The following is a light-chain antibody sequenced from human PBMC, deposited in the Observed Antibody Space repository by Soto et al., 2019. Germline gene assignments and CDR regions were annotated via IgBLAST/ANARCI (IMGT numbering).Light chain of an antibody. CDR2: GAS. J-gene: IGKJ4*01. CDR1: QGVSSN. V-gene: IGKV3-15*01. CDR3: QQRNKWPPVT. Sequence: EIVMTPSPATLSVSPGERATLSCRASQGVSSNLAWYQQKPGQAPRLLIYGASTRATGIPARFSGSGSGTEFTLTISSLQSEDFAVYYCQQRNKWPPVTFGGGTRVEIK.